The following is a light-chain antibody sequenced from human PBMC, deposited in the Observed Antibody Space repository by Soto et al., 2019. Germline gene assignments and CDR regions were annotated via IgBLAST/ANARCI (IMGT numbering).Light chain of an antibody. Sequence: EIVLTQSPATLSLSPGERATLSCRASQSVSSYLAWYQQKPGQAPRLLIYDASNRATGIPARFSGSGYGTDFTLTISCLQPEDFAVYYCQQRSNWLTFGGGTKVEIK. CDR3: QQRSNWLT. CDR1: QSVSSY. J-gene: IGKJ4*01. V-gene: IGKV3-11*01. CDR2: DAS.